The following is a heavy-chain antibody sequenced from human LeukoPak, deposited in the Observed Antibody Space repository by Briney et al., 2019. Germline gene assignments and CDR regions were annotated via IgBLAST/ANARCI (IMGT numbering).Heavy chain of an antibody. CDR2: ISGSGGST. V-gene: IGHV3-23*01. J-gene: IGHJ4*02. Sequence: GGSLRLSCAASGFTFSSYAMSWVRQAPGKGLEWVSAISGSGGSTYYADSVKGRFTISRDNSKNTLYLQMNSLRAEDRAVYYCAKDYLLYYYGSGIFVYWGQGTLVTVSS. D-gene: IGHD3-10*01. CDR3: AKDYLLYYYGSGIFVY. CDR1: GFTFSSYA.